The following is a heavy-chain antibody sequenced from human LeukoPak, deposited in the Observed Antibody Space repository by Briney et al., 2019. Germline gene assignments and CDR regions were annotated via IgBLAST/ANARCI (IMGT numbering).Heavy chain of an antibody. Sequence: PGGSLRLSCAASGFTFSSYSMNWVRQAPGKGLEWVSSISSSSSYIYYADSVKGRFTISRDNAKNSLYLQMNSLRAEDTAVYYCARIPPQSGSYPWGVAFDIWGQGTMVTVSS. CDR1: GFTFSSYS. D-gene: IGHD1-26*01. CDR3: ARIPPQSGSYPWGVAFDI. CDR2: ISSSSSYI. J-gene: IGHJ3*02. V-gene: IGHV3-21*01.